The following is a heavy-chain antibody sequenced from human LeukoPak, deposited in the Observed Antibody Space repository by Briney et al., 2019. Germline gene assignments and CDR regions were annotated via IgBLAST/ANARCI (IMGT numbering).Heavy chain of an antibody. CDR2: ISAYNGNT. CDR3: ARGSSYGSNRPYSYYGMDV. V-gene: IGHV1-18*01. Sequence: ASVKVSCKASGYTFTSYGISWVRQAPGQGLEWMGGISAYNGNTNYAQKLQGRVTMTTDTSTSTAYMELRSLRSDDTAVYYCARGSSYGSNRPYSYYGMDVWGQGTTVTVSS. CDR1: GYTFTSYG. D-gene: IGHD3-10*01. J-gene: IGHJ6*02.